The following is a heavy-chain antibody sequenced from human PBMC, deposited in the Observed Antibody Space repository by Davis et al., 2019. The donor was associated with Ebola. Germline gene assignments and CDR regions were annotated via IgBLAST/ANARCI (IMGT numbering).Heavy chain of an antibody. J-gene: IGHJ4*02. CDR2: IYPGYSET. D-gene: IGHD3-10*01. V-gene: IGHV5-51*01. CDR1: GYSFTSYW. CDR3: ARLRSITRLTSFYY. Sequence: GESLKISCKGSGYSFTSYWIAWVRQMPGKGLECMGIIYPGYSETRYSPSFQGQVTISADTSITTAYLQWSSLKASDTAMYYCARLRSITRLTSFYYWGQGTLVTVSS.